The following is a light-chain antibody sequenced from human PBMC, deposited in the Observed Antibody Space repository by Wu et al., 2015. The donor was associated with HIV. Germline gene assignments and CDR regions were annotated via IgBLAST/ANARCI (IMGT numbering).Light chain of an antibody. CDR2: GAS. V-gene: IGKV3D-20*02. CDR1: QSVRSDY. Sequence: EIVLTQSPGTLSLSPGERATLSCRASQSVRSDYLGWYQQRPGQAPRLLIYGASSRVTGIPDRFSGSGSGTDFTPTISSLEPEDFAVYYCQQRSNWPAYTFGQGTKLEMK. J-gene: IGKJ2*01. CDR3: QQRSNWPAYT.